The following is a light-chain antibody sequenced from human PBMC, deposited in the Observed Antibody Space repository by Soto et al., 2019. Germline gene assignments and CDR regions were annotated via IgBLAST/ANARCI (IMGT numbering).Light chain of an antibody. J-gene: IGKJ2*01. CDR1: QSVRNY. V-gene: IGKV3-11*01. CDR2: DAS. CDR3: QQRSNSYT. Sequence: EIVLTQSPATLSLSPGERATLSCRASQSVRNYLAWYQHKPGQAPRLLIYDASNRATGIPPRFSGSGSGTDFILTISSLEPEDFAVYYCQQRSNSYTFGQGTELEIK.